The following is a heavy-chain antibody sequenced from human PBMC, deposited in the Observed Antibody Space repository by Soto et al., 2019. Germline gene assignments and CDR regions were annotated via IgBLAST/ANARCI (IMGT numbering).Heavy chain of an antibody. Sequence: ASVKVSCKASGYTFHNHGISWVRRAPGQGLEWLGWISGLDGKTKYAQRLQGRVTMTADTSTSTAYMELRSLRSDDTAVYYCARDFYPLAYYFAYWGQGTLVTVSS. V-gene: IGHV1-18*04. CDR3: ARDFYPLAYYFAY. CDR1: GYTFHNHG. J-gene: IGHJ4*02. CDR2: ISGLDGKT.